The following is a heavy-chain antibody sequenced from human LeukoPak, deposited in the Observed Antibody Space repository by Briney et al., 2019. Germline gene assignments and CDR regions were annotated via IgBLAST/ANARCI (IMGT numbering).Heavy chain of an antibody. J-gene: IGHJ4*02. CDR2: ISGSGGST. CDR1: GFTFSGYA. Sequence: PGGSLRLSCAASGFTFSGYAMSWVRQAPGEGREWVSAISGSGGSTYYADSVKGRFTISRDNSKNTLYLQMNSLRAEDTAVYYCAKGEYYDFWSGFSYAYYFDYWGQGTLVTVSS. CDR3: AKGEYYDFWSGFSYAYYFDY. V-gene: IGHV3-23*01. D-gene: IGHD3-3*01.